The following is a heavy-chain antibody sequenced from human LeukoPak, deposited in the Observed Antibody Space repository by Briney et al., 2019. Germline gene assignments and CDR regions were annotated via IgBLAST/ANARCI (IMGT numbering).Heavy chain of an antibody. Sequence: SETLSLTCTVSGGSISSSSYYWGWIRQPPGKGLEWIGSSYYSGSTYYNPSLKSRATISVDTSKNQFSLKLSSVTAADTAVYYCAKPFGFLEWLYGGYFDSWGQGTLVSVSS. V-gene: IGHV4-39*07. CDR3: AKPFGFLEWLYGGYFDS. J-gene: IGHJ4*02. CDR2: SYYSGST. CDR1: GGSISSSSYY. D-gene: IGHD3-3*01.